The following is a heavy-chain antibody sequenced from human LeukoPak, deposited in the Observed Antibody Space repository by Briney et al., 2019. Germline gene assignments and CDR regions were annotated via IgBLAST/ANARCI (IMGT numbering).Heavy chain of an antibody. D-gene: IGHD6-19*01. V-gene: IGHV3-30*18. CDR1: GFTFSSYG. CDR2: ISYDGSNK. CDR3: AKDFRRGSSGWYFFDY. J-gene: IGHJ4*02. Sequence: QPGRSLRLSCAASGFTFSSYGMHWVRQAPGKGLEWVAVISYDGSNKYHADSVKARFTISRDNSKNTLYLQMNSLRAEDTAVYYCAKDFRRGSSGWYFFDYWGQGTLVTVSS.